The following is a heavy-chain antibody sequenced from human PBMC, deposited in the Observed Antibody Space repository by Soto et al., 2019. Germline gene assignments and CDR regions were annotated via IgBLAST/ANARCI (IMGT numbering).Heavy chain of an antibody. D-gene: IGHD5-12*01. V-gene: IGHV4-59*01. CDR1: GGSISSYY. Sequence: SETLSLTCTVSGGSISSYYWSWIRQPPGKGLEWIGYIYYSGSTNYNPSLKSRVTISVDTSKNQFSLKLSSVTAADTAVYYCARVRAYSGYDHFDYWGQGTLVTVS. J-gene: IGHJ4*02. CDR2: IYYSGST. CDR3: ARVRAYSGYDHFDY.